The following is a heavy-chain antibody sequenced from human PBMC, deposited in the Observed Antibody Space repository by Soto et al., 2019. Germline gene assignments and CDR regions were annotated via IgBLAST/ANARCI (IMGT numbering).Heavy chain of an antibody. D-gene: IGHD2-15*01. V-gene: IGHV5-10-1*03. Sequence: EVQLVQSGAEVKKPGESLRISCKGSGYTFTNYWISWVRQMPGKGLEWMGKIDPSDSYTKYSPPFEGHVTISADKSICTAHLQWTTLKASDTAMYCCARLPRVGGLYYYATDVWGQGTTVTVSS. J-gene: IGHJ6*02. CDR2: IDPSDSYT. CDR3: ARLPRVGGLYYYATDV. CDR1: GYTFTNYW.